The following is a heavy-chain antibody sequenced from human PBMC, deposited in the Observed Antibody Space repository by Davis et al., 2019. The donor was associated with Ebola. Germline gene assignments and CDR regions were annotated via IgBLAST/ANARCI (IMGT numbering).Heavy chain of an antibody. D-gene: IGHD2-2*03. V-gene: IGHV4-59*12. J-gene: IGHJ4*02. CDR1: GGSISGYY. Sequence: SETLSLTCSVTGGSISGYYWSWIRQPPGKGLEWIGYIYYSGNTNYNPSLKSRVTISVDTSKNQFSLKLSSVTAADTAVYYCARVAGMDIFDYWGQGTLVTVSS. CDR2: IYYSGNT. CDR3: ARVAGMDIFDY.